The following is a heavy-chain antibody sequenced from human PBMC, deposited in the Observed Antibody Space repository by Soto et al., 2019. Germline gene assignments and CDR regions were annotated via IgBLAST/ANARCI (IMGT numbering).Heavy chain of an antibody. J-gene: IGHJ4*02. V-gene: IGHV4-34*02. D-gene: IGHD1-20*01. CDR1: GGSFSGYS. CDR3: ARVIATTHAVQGDEPDRCYFDS. Sequence: QVQLQQWGAGLLKPSDTLSLTCAVYGGSFSGYSWSWIRQPPGKGLEWIGDINPSGGSNQNPSLKSRVTISLDTATNQCSLRLKSLTAADTAVDYCARVIATTHAVQGDEPDRCYFDSWGQGTRVTVSS. CDR2: INPSGGS.